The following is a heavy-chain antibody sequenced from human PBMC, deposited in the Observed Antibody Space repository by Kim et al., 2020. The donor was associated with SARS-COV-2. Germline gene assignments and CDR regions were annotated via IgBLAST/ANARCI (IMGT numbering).Heavy chain of an antibody. Sequence: GGSLRLSCAASGFTFSSYVMHWVRQVPGKGLVWVSRIRHDGTDKTYADSVKGRFIISKDDAKNTVYMQMNSLRVEDTAVYYCVRDDLRYSFYYWGLGTLVTVSS. CDR2: IRHDGTDK. CDR3: VRDDLRYSFYY. CDR1: GFTFSSYV. V-gene: IGHV3-74*01. J-gene: IGHJ4*02. D-gene: IGHD3-3*01.